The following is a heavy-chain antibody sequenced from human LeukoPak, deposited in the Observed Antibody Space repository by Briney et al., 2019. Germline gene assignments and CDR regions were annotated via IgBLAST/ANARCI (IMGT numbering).Heavy chain of an antibody. V-gene: IGHV4-59*08. CDR2: IYYSGST. J-gene: IGHJ4*02. Sequence: SETLSLTCTVSGGSISSYYWSWIRQPPGKGLEWIGYIYYSGSTNYNPSLKSRVTISVDTSKNQFSLKLSSVTAADTAVYYCARGTPYSSGWYPFDYWGQGTLVTVSS. CDR1: GGSISSYY. D-gene: IGHD6-19*01. CDR3: ARGTPYSSGWYPFDY.